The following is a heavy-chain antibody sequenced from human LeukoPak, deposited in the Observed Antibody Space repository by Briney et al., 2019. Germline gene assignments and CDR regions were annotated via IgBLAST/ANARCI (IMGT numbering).Heavy chain of an antibody. Sequence: GGTLRLSCSASGFTFSSYAMDWVRQAPGKGLEYVSTISSNGGSTYYADSVKGRFTISRDDSKNTLYLRMSSLRAEDTAVYYCVKEGDYGYYFDYWGQGTLVTVSS. V-gene: IGHV3-64D*06. CDR1: GFTFSSYA. J-gene: IGHJ4*02. CDR2: ISSNGGST. D-gene: IGHD3-16*01. CDR3: VKEGDYGYYFDY.